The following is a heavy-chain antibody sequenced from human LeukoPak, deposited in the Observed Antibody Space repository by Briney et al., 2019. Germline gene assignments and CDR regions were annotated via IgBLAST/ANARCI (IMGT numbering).Heavy chain of an antibody. CDR1: GFTFSSYG. CDR2: IWYDGSNK. CDR3: ARDHRDWFDP. J-gene: IGHJ5*02. V-gene: IGHV3-33*01. D-gene: IGHD3-10*01. Sequence: GGSLGLSCAASGFTFSSYGMHWVRQAPGKGLEWVAVIWYDGSNKYYADSVKGRFTISRDNSENTLYLQMNSLRAEDTAVYYCARDHRDWFDPWGQGTLVTVSS.